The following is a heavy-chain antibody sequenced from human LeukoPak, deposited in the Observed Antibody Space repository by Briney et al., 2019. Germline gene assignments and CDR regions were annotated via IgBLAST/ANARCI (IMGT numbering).Heavy chain of an antibody. CDR2: ISSSSSYI. J-gene: IGHJ6*03. Sequence: GGSLRLSCAASGFTFSTYSMNWVRQAPGKGLEWVSSISSSSSYIYYADSVKGRFTISRDNAKKSVYLQMNSLRAEDTAVYYCARAYSERYGLGYYYMDVWGKGTTVTVSS. CDR3: ARAYSERYGLGYYYMDV. D-gene: IGHD1-26*01. V-gene: IGHV3-21*01. CDR1: GFTFSTYS.